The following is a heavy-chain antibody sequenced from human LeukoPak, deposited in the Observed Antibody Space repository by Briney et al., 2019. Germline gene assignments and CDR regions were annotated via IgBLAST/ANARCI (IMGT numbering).Heavy chain of an antibody. CDR1: GFTFSNAW. Sequence: GGSLRLSCAASGFTFSNAWMNWVRQAPGKGLEWVGRIKSKTDGGTTDYAAPVKGRFTISRDDSKNTLYLQMNSLKTEDTAVYYCTTRWYSSSRDDAFDIWGQGTMVTVSS. V-gene: IGHV3-15*07. CDR3: TTRWYSSSRDDAFDI. D-gene: IGHD6-13*01. J-gene: IGHJ3*02. CDR2: IKSKTDGGTT.